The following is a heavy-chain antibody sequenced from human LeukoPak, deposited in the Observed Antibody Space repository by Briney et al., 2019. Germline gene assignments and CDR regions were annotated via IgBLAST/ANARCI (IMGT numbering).Heavy chain of an antibody. CDR2: ISYDGSNK. V-gene: IGHV3-30*18. D-gene: IGHD1-26*01. J-gene: IGHJ4*02. CDR1: GFTFSSYG. Sequence: GRSLRLSCAASGFTFSSYGMHWVRQAPGKGLEWVAVISYDGSNKYYADSVKGRFTISRNNSKNTLYLQMNSLRAEDTAVYYCAKDSYSGSYLSPPCFDYWGQGTLVTVSS. CDR3: AKDSYSGSYLSPPCFDY.